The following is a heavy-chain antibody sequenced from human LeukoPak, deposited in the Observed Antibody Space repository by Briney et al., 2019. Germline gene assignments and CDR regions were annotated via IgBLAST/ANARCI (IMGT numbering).Heavy chain of an antibody. CDR2: IYPGDSDT. V-gene: IGHV5-51*01. J-gene: IGHJ4*02. CDR3: ARPALRLGELSSFDY. Sequence: GESLKISCKGSGYSFTSYWIGWVRQMPGKGLEWMGIIYPGDSDTRYSPSFQGQVTISADKSISTAYLQWSSLKASDTAMYYCARPALRLGELSSFDYWGQGTLVTVSS. D-gene: IGHD3-16*02. CDR1: GYSFTSYW.